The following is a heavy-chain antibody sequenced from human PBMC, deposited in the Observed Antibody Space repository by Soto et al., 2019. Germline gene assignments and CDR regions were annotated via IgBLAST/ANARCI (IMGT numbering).Heavy chain of an antibody. D-gene: IGHD7-27*01. Sequence: GGSLRLSCAASGFTFSSYSMNWVRQAPGKGLEWVSSISSSSSYIYYADSVKGRFTISRDNAKNSLYLQMNSLRAEDTAVYYCAREHTSLTGPSYYYGMDVWGQGTTVTVSS. J-gene: IGHJ6*02. CDR2: ISSSSSYI. CDR3: AREHTSLTGPSYYYGMDV. CDR1: GFTFSSYS. V-gene: IGHV3-21*01.